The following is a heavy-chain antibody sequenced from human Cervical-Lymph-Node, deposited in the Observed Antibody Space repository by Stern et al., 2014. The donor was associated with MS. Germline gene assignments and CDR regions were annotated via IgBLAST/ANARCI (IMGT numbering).Heavy chain of an antibody. CDR1: GFTFSSYA. V-gene: IGHV3-23*04. Sequence: EVQLVESGGSLVQPGGSLRLSCAASGFTFSSYAMSWVRQAPGKGLEWVSAISGSGDSTYYADSVKGRFTISRDNSKNTLYLQMTSLRADDTAVYYCAKEGILVASFDYWGQGTLVTVSS. CDR2: ISGSGDST. CDR3: AKEGILVASFDY. D-gene: IGHD6-19*01. J-gene: IGHJ4*02.